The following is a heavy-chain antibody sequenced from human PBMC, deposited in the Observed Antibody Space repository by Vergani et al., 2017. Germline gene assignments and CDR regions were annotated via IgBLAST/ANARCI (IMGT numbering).Heavy chain of an antibody. V-gene: IGHV3-7*01. Sequence: EGQLVESGGDWVQRGGSLRLSCAASGFISSSYWMSWVRQAPGKGLEGVANVNQDGSEKYYVDSGRGRFTISRDNAKNSIYLQMNSLRAEDTAVYFCVRVPLIRRGSGNYGINNYHGMDVWGQGTTVIVSS. D-gene: IGHD3-10*01. CDR1: GFISSSYW. J-gene: IGHJ6*02. CDR2: VNQDGSEK. CDR3: VRVPLIRRGSGNYGINNYHGMDV.